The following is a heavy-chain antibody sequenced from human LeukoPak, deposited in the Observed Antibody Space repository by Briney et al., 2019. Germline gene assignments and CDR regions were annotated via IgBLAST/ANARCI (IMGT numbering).Heavy chain of an antibody. CDR1: GGSISSSSHY. CDR2: INHRGST. Sequence: PETLSLTCTVSGGSISSSSHYWGWIRQPPGKGLEWIGEINHRGSTNYNPSLKRRVTISLDTSKNQFSLKLSSVTAADTAVYYCARQYCSSTSCYSPWGQGTMVTVSS. CDR3: ARQYCSSTSCYSP. D-gene: IGHD2-2*01. V-gene: IGHV4-39*01. J-gene: IGHJ3*01.